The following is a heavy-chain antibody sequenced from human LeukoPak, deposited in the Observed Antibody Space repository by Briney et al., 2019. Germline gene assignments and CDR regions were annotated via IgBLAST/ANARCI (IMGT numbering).Heavy chain of an antibody. CDR3: ARGVISSVVVPAARGFDY. J-gene: IGHJ4*02. D-gene: IGHD2-2*01. V-gene: IGHV6-1*01. CDR1: GDSVSSNSAA. Sequence: SQTLSLTCAISGDSVSSNSAAWNWIRQSPSRSLEWLGRTYYRSKWYNDYAVSVKSRITINPDTSKNQFSLQLNSVTPEDTAVYYCARGVISSVVVPAARGFDYWGQGTLVTVSS. CDR2: TYYRSKWYN.